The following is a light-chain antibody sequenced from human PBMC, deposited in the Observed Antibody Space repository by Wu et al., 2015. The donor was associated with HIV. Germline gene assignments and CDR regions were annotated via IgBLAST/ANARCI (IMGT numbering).Light chain of an antibody. V-gene: IGKV3D-20*02. Sequence: EIVLTQSPGTLSLSPGERATLSCRACQSIANSYLAWYQQKPGQAPRLLIDGASNRATGIPDRFSVSGSGTDFTLTISRLEPEDFAVYYCQQRSNWPPGLTFGGGTKVEIK. J-gene: IGKJ4*01. CDR2: GAS. CDR3: QQRSNWPPGLT. CDR1: QSIANSY.